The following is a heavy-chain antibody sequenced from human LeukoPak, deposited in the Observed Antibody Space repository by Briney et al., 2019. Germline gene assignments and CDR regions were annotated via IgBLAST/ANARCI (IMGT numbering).Heavy chain of an antibody. J-gene: IGHJ4*02. D-gene: IGHD4-17*01. Sequence: PGGSLRLSCAASGFTFSSYAMHWVRRAPGKGLEYVSAISSNGGSTYYANSVSGRFTISRDNSKNTLYLQMGSLRAEDMAVYYCARGTTVTTTYFDYWGQGTLVTVSS. CDR1: GFTFSSYA. V-gene: IGHV3-64*01. CDR3: ARGTTVTTTYFDY. CDR2: ISSNGGST.